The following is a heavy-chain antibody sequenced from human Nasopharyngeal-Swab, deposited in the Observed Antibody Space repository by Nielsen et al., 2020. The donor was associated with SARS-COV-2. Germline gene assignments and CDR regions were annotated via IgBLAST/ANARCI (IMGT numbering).Heavy chain of an antibody. V-gene: IGHV4-34*01. D-gene: IGHD3-10*01. CDR2: INHSGST. Sequence: WGSLRLSCAVFGGSFSGSYWSWIRQPPGRGLEWIGEINHSGSTMYIPSLKSRVTISVDTSKNQFSLNLTSVTAADTAMYYCARGPALVIRKTLSSGFDIWGQGTMVTVSS. CDR1: GGSFSGSY. CDR3: ARGPALVIRKTLSSGFDI. J-gene: IGHJ3*02.